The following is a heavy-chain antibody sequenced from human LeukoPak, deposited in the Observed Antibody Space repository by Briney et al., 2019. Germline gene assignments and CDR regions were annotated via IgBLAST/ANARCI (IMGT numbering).Heavy chain of an antibody. Sequence: SETLSLTCTVSGYSISSGYYWGWIRQPPEKGLEWIGSIYHSGSTYYNPSLKSRVTISVDTSKNQFSLKLSSVTAADTAVYYCARGTVRGVIDYWGQGTLVTVSS. CDR3: ARGTVRGVIDY. CDR1: GYSISSGYY. D-gene: IGHD3-10*01. CDR2: IYHSGST. J-gene: IGHJ4*02. V-gene: IGHV4-38-2*02.